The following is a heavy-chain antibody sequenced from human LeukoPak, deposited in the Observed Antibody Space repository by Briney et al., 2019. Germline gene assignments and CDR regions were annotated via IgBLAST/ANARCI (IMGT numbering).Heavy chain of an antibody. V-gene: IGHV3-21*04. D-gene: IGHD4-11*01. CDR3: ARVFTVTPSPLYYFDY. CDR2: ISSSSSYI. J-gene: IGHJ4*02. CDR1: GFTFSSYS. Sequence: GGSLRLSCAASGFTFSSYSMNWVRQAPGKGLEWVSSISSSSSYIYYADSVKGRFTISRDNAKNSLYLQMNSLRAEDTAVYYCARVFTVTPSPLYYFDYWGQGTLVTVSS.